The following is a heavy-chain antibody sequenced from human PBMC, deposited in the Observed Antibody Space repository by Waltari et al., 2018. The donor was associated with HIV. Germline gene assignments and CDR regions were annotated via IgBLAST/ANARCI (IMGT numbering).Heavy chain of an antibody. D-gene: IGHD2-2*01. Sequence: QVQLQESGPGLVKTSQTLSLTCTVSGGSISSGAYYWSWIRQPPGKGLEWIGYIYYSGSTYYNPSLKSRVTISVDTSKNQFSLKLSSVSAADTAVYYCARAGSVFGTSPYGMDVWGQGTTVTVSS. J-gene: IGHJ6*02. CDR1: GGSISSGAYY. CDR3: ARAGSVFGTSPYGMDV. CDR2: IYYSGST. V-gene: IGHV4-30-4*01.